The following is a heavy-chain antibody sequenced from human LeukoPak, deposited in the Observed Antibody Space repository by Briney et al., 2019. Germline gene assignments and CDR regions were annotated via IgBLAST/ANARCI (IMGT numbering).Heavy chain of an antibody. CDR3: ARDSRFGKLLIPYFDY. J-gene: IGHJ4*02. D-gene: IGHD3-10*01. CDR2: ITSRSSSI. CDR1: GFTFSNYN. Sequence: PGGSLRLSCAASGFTFSNYNMNWVRQAPGKGLEWVSYITSRSSSIYYADSVKGRFTISRDNVQNSLYLQMNSLRDEDTAVYYCARDSRFGKLLIPYFDYWGQGTLVTVSS. V-gene: IGHV3-48*02.